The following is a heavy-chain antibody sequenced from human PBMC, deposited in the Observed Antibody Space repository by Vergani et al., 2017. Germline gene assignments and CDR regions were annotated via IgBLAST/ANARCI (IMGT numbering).Heavy chain of an antibody. Sequence: QLEESGGGLVKAGGSLRLSCAASGFTFSDYYMTWIRQGPGKGLECVSFISSSGRTVQYADSVKGRFTISRDNAKNSLYLQMSSLRGEDTAVYYCARGCXSTTCNYSHAMDVWGQGTTVTVSS. CDR2: ISSSGRTV. D-gene: IGHD2/OR15-2a*01. CDR1: GFTFSDYY. CDR3: ARGCXSTTCNYSHAMDV. V-gene: IGHV3-11*04. J-gene: IGHJ6*02.